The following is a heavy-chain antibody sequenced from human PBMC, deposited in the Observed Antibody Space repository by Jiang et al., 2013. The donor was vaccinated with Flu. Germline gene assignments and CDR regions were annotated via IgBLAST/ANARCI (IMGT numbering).Heavy chain of an antibody. D-gene: IGHD6-19*01. Sequence: AASGFTFSDYAMSWVRQAPGKGLEWISLISGSGGRTYYAGSVRGRFIISRDNSKNTLHLQMNTLRAEDTAVYYCAKDREESAVAGPFDYWGQGTLVTVSS. J-gene: IGHJ4*02. CDR2: ISGSGGRT. CDR3: AKDREESAVAGPFDY. CDR1: GFTFSDYA. V-gene: IGHV3-23*01.